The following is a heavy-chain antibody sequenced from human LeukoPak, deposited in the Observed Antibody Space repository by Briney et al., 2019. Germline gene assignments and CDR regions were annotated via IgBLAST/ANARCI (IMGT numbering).Heavy chain of an antibody. CDR1: GYTFTSYG. J-gene: IGHJ3*02. CDR2: ISAYNGNT. Sequence: GASVKVSCKASGYTFTSYGISWVRQAPGQGLEWMGWISAYNGNTNYAQKLQGGVTMTTDTSTSTAYMELRSLRSDDTAVYYCARDSRQWLVDPLGADAFDIWGQGTMVTVSS. V-gene: IGHV1-18*01. D-gene: IGHD6-19*01. CDR3: ARDSRQWLVDPLGADAFDI.